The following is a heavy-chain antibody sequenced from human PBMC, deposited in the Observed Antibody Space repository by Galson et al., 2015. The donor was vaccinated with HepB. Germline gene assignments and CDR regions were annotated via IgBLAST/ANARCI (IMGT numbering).Heavy chain of an antibody. Sequence: SVKVSCKASGYTFTDYYIHWVRQAPGQGLEWMGCVDPVSGGTNYAQKFQGWVTMTRDTSTATSYMELARLRSDDTAVYYCARGGEWESRHNICAKDIWGQGTTVTVSS. J-gene: IGHJ6*02. CDR3: ARGGEWESRHNICAKDI. CDR2: VDPVSGGT. D-gene: IGHD1-26*01. CDR1: GYTFTDYY. V-gene: IGHV1-2*04.